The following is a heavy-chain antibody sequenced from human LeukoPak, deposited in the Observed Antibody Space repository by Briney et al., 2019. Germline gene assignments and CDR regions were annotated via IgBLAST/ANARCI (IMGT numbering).Heavy chain of an antibody. CDR1: GGSISSYY. V-gene: IGHV4-59*08. CDR2: IYYSGST. D-gene: IGHD4-17*01. Sequence: SETLSLTCTVSGGSISSYYWSWIRQPPGKGLEWIGYIYYSGSTNYNPSLKSRVTISVDTSKNQFSLKLSSVTAADTAVYYCARSRNHLDYGDYSDAFDIWGQGTMVTVSS. CDR3: ARSRNHLDYGDYSDAFDI. J-gene: IGHJ3*02.